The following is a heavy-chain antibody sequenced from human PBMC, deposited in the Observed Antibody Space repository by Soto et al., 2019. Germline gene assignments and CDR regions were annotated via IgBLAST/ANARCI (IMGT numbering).Heavy chain of an antibody. D-gene: IGHD3-22*01. Sequence: SGTLSLTRTVSGGSISRSSYYWCWMRQPPGKGLEWIGSIYYSGSTYYNPSLKSRVTISVDTSKNQFSLKLSSVTAADTAVYYCARHYDSSGYYYGYFDYWGQGTLVTVSS. CDR2: IYYSGST. V-gene: IGHV4-39*01. CDR3: ARHYDSSGYYYGYFDY. J-gene: IGHJ4*02. CDR1: GGSISRSSYY.